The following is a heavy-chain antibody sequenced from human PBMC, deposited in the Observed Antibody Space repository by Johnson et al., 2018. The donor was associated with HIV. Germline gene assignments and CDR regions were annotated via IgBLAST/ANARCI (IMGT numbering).Heavy chain of an antibody. CDR1: GFSFDDYG. CDR2: INWNGGAT. Sequence: VQLVESGGRVVRPGGSLTLSCAASGFSFDDYGMTWVRQIAGKGLEWVSGINWNGGATGYADSVKGRFTISRDNAKNSLYLQMNSLRAEDTAVYYCARSYSSSSHDAFDIWGQGTMVTVSS. CDR3: ARSYSSSSHDAFDI. V-gene: IGHV3-20*04. D-gene: IGHD6-6*01. J-gene: IGHJ3*02.